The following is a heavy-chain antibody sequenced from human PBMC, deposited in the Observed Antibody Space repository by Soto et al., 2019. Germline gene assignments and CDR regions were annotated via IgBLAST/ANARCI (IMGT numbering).Heavy chain of an antibody. V-gene: IGHV3-74*01. CDR2: INSDGSST. J-gene: IGHJ3*02. CDR1: GFTFRSHW. CDR3: ARGGCSGGSCYSWGAFDI. Sequence: GGALKLSRADPGFTFRSHWIHWGRHAPGEGVVWVSRINSDGSSTSYADSVKGRFTISRDNAKNTLYLQMNSLRAEDTAVYYCARGGCSGGSCYSWGAFDIWGQGTMVTVSS. D-gene: IGHD2-15*01.